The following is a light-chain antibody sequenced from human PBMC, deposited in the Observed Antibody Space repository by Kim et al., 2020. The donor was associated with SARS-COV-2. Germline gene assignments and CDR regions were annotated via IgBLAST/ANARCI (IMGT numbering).Light chain of an antibody. CDR1: QSVSVK. CDR2: RAS. J-gene: IGKJ2*01. Sequence: EIVLTQSPATLSVSPGERATLSCRASQSVSVKLNWYQQKPGQAPRLLIYRASARAAGVPAGFSGSGSGTDFTLTISSLQSEDSAVYYCQQHNDWPYTFGQGTKLEI. V-gene: IGKV3-15*01. CDR3: QQHNDWPYT.